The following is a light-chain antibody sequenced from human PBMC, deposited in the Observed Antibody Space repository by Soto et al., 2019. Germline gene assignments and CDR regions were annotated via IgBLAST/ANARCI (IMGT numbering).Light chain of an antibody. V-gene: IGLV2-14*01. CDR2: EVS. Sequence: QSVLTQPASVSGSPGQSITISCTGTSSDVGGYNYVSWYQQHPGKAPKLMIYEVSNRPSGVSNRFSGSKSGNTASLTISGLQADDEPDYYCSSYTSSSTLGVFGTGTKLTVL. CDR1: SSDVGGYNY. J-gene: IGLJ1*01. CDR3: SSYTSSSTLGV.